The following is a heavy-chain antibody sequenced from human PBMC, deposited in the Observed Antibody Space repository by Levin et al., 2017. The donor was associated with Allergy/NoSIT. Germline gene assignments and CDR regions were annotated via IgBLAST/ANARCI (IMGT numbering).Heavy chain of an antibody. CDR3: ARQLGNFWSGYNYFDY. D-gene: IGHD3-3*01. CDR2: ISSTGSTI. J-gene: IGHJ4*02. CDR1: GFTFSSYE. V-gene: IGHV3-48*03. Sequence: GESLKISCAASGFTFSSYEMNWVRRAPGKGLEGVSYISSTGSTIYSADSVKGRFPISRDNAKNSLYLHMNSLRDEDTAVYYCARQLGNFWSGYNYFDYWGQGTLVTVSS.